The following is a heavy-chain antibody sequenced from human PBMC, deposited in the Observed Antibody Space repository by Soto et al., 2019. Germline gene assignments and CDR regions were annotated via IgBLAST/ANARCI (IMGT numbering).Heavy chain of an antibody. CDR3: ARRTNVVATIADVFDI. D-gene: IGHD5-12*01. J-gene: IGHJ3*02. CDR1: GGSISTYY. Sequence: PSETLSLTCTVSGGSISTYYWTWIRQPPGKGLEWIGHIYHSGSTKYSPSLKSRVTILVDTSKNQFSLKLSSVTAADTAVYYCARRTNVVATIADVFDIWGQGTMVTVSS. V-gene: IGHV4-59*08. CDR2: IYHSGST.